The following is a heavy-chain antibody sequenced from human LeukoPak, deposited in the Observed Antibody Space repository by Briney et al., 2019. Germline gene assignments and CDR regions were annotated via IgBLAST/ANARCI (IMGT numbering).Heavy chain of an antibody. CDR2: IYYIGTA. Sequence: SETLSLTCTVSGDSISIGDYRWRWIRQSPGKGLEWIGYIYYIGTAYYNPSLRSRVALSADTSKNQFSLKLNSVTPEDTAVYYCARGAVAGTGGYYFDYWGQGTLVTVSS. D-gene: IGHD6-19*01. J-gene: IGHJ4*02. V-gene: IGHV4-30-4*01. CDR1: GDSISIGDYR. CDR3: ARGAVAGTGGYYFDY.